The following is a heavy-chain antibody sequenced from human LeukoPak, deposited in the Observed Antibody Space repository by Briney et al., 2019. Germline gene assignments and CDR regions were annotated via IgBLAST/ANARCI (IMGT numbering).Heavy chain of an antibody. CDR3: ARGMGYFDY. CDR1: GFTVSSNY. CDR2: ISGTGGST. J-gene: IGHJ4*02. D-gene: IGHD5-24*01. V-gene: IGHV3-23*01. Sequence: GGSLRLSCKASGFTVSSNYMNWVRQSPGKGLEWVSAISGTGGSTHYADSVKGRCTISRDNSKNTLYLQMSSLRAEDTAVYYCARGMGYFDYWGQGILVTVSS.